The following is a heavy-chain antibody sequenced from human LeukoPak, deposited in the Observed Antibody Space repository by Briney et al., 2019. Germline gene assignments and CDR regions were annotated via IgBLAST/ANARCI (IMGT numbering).Heavy chain of an antibody. CDR1: GDSIDSYY. J-gene: IGHJ4*02. D-gene: IGHD5-24*01. CDR2: IYYRGTT. CDR3: ARGARAGYNLEPFDY. Sequence: PSETLSLTCTVSGDSIDSYYWSWIRQPPGKGLEWIGYIYYRGTTSYNPFLKSRVTISVDTSKNQFSLKLNSVTAADTAVYYCARGARAGYNLEPFDYWGQGTLVTVSS. V-gene: IGHV4-59*08.